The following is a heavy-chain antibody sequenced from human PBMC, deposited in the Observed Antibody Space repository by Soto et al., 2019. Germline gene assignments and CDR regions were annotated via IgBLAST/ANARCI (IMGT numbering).Heavy chain of an antibody. CDR3: AEGGRGSDYAQGRDY. CDR1: GFTFDDYA. J-gene: IGHJ4*02. D-gene: IGHD1-26*01. CDR2: ISWNSGSI. V-gene: IGHV3-9*01. Sequence: EVQLVESGGGLVQPGRSLRLSCAASGFTFDDYAMHWVRQAPGKGLEWVSGISWNSGSIGYADSVKGRFTISRDNAKKSSDLEMNSLVAEDTALSYCAEGGRGSDYAQGRDYWGQGTLVTVSS.